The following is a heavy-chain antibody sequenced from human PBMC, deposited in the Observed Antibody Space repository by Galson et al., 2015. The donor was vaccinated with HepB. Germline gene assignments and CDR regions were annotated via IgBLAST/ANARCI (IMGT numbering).Heavy chain of an antibody. CDR1: GFTFSSYW. Sequence: SLRLSCAASGFTFSSYWMHWVRQAPGKGLVWVSLINSDGSTIRYADSVKGRFTISRDNAKNTLYLEMNSLRAEDTAVYYCTRGGPTYYYDSNPAQNNYFDPWGQGTLVTVSS. V-gene: IGHV3-74*01. CDR3: TRGGPTYYYDSNPAQNNYFDP. CDR2: INSDGSTI. J-gene: IGHJ5*02. D-gene: IGHD3-22*01.